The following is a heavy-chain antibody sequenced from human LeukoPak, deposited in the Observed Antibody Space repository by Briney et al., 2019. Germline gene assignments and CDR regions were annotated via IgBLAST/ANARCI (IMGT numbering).Heavy chain of an antibody. J-gene: IGHJ4*02. V-gene: IGHV1-18*01. CDR1: AYTFTNYG. Sequence: ASVKVSCKASAYTFTNYGITWVRQAPGQGLERMGWVSAYGDNTNYVQKVQGRVTMTTDTSTSTAYMELRSLRSDDTAVYYCARDCIGCHGFDYWGQGTLVTVSS. CDR2: VSAYGDNT. D-gene: IGHD2-15*01. CDR3: ARDCIGCHGFDY.